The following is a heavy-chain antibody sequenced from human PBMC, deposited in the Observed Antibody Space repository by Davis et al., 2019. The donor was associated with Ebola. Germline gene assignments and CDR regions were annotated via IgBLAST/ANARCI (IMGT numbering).Heavy chain of an antibody. Sequence: AASVKVSCKASGYTFTSYGISWVRQAPGQGLEWMGWISAYNGNTNYAQKLQGRVTMTTDTSTSTAYMELRSLRSDDTAVYYCARGRMESLRPPYYYYGMDVWGQGTTVTVSS. D-gene: IGHD3-3*01. CDR2: ISAYNGNT. CDR3: ARGRMESLRPPYYYYGMDV. CDR1: GYTFTSYG. V-gene: IGHV1-18*01. J-gene: IGHJ6*02.